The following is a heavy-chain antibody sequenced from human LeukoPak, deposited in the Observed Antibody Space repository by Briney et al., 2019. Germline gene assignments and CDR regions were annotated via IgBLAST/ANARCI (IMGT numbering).Heavy chain of an antibody. CDR2: IYYSGST. D-gene: IGHD6-13*01. CDR3: AGHSDLQQLSH. CDR1: GGSISSYY. J-gene: IGHJ4*02. Sequence: NPSETLSLTCTVSGGSISSYYWSWIRQPPGKGLEWIGYIYYSGSTNYNPSLKSRVTISVDTSKNQFSLKLSSVTAADTAVYYCAGHSDLQQLSHWGQGTLVTVSS. V-gene: IGHV4-59*08.